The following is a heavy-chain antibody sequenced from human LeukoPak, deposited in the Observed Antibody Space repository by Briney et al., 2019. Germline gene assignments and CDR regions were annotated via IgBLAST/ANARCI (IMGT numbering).Heavy chain of an antibody. CDR2: ISYDGSNK. CDR3: ARDLKRGERRMDY. D-gene: IGHD1-1*01. CDR1: GFTFSSYA. Sequence: GRSLRLSCAASGFTFSSYAMHWVRRAPGKGLEWVAVISYDGSNKYYADSVKGRFTISRDNSKNTLYLQMNSLRAEDTAVYYCARDLKRGERRMDYWGQGTLVTVSS. J-gene: IGHJ4*02. V-gene: IGHV3-30*04.